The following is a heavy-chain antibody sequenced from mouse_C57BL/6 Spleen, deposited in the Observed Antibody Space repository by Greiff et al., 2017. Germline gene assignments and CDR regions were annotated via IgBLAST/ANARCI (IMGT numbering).Heavy chain of an antibody. CDR3: AIDGYPTYAMDY. CDR2: INPNNGGT. J-gene: IGHJ4*01. D-gene: IGHD2-3*01. V-gene: IGHV1-22*01. Sequence: EVQLQQSGPELVKPGASVKMSCKASGYTFPDYNMHWVKQSHGKSLEWIGYINPNNGGTSYNQKFKGKATLTVNKSSSTAYMELRSLTSEDSAVYYCAIDGYPTYAMDYWGQGTSVTVSS. CDR1: GYTFPDYN.